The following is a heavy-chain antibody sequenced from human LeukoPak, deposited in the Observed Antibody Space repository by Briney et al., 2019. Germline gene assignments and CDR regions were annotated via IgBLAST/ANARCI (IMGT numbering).Heavy chain of an antibody. Sequence: ASVKVSCKASGYTFTSYGISWVRQAPGQGLEWMGWISAYNGNTNYAQKLQGRVTMTTDTSTSTAYVELRSLRSDDTAVYYCARDLIGYDFWSGYMDYWGQGTLVTVSS. CDR2: ISAYNGNT. D-gene: IGHD3-3*01. CDR3: ARDLIGYDFWSGYMDY. CDR1: GYTFTSYG. V-gene: IGHV1-18*01. J-gene: IGHJ4*02.